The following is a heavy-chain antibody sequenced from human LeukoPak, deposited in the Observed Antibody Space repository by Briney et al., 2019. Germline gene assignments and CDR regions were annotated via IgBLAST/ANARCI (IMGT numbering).Heavy chain of an antibody. V-gene: IGHV3-43*02. J-gene: IGHJ4*02. CDR2: ISGDGGST. Sequence: RGSLRLSCAAPGFTFSSYGMHWVRQAPGKGLEWVSLISGDGGSTYYADSVKGRFTISRDNSKNSLYLEMNSLRTEDTALYYCAKDILEQQLVHGNDYWGQGTLVTVSS. D-gene: IGHD6-13*01. CDR3: AKDILEQQLVHGNDY. CDR1: GFTFSSYG.